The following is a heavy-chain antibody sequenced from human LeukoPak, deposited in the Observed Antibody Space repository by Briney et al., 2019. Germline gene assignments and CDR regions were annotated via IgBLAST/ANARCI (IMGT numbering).Heavy chain of an antibody. CDR1: GGSISTSTYY. CDR2: IYYSGST. CDR3: ARVERSDAFDI. J-gene: IGHJ3*02. Sequence: SETLSLTCTVSGGSISTSTYYWAWIRQPPGKGLEWIGYIYYSGSTYYNPSLKSRVTISVDTSKNQFSLKLSSVTAADTTVYYCARVERSDAFDIWGQGTMVTVSS. V-gene: IGHV4-39*07. D-gene: IGHD5-24*01.